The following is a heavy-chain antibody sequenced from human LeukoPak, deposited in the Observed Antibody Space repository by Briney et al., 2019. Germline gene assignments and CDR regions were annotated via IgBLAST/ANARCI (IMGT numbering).Heavy chain of an antibody. CDR3: AILGGGPPMATPDY. Sequence: SETLSLTCTVSGGSVSGYYCSWIRQPSGKGLEWIGYISSSGSTNYNPSLKSRVTISGDTSKNQFSLKLSSVTVADTAVYSCAILGGGPPMATPDYWGQGTLVTVSS. CDR2: ISSSGST. CDR1: GGSVSGYY. D-gene: IGHD3-10*01. V-gene: IGHV4-59*08. J-gene: IGHJ4*02.